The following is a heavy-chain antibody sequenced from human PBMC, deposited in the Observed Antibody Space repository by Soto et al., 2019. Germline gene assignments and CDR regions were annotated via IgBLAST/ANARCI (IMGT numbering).Heavy chain of an antibody. Sequence: QVQLQQWGAGLLKPSETLSHTCAVYGGAFSGYYWNWIRQPPGKGLEWIGEINDSGSTNYNPSLKSRVTISVDTSKNQFSLSLTSVTAADTAVYYCARCGDYVGGWYFDLWGRGTLVTVSS. CDR3: ARCGDYVGGWYFDL. CDR2: INDSGST. V-gene: IGHV4-34*01. D-gene: IGHD4-17*01. J-gene: IGHJ2*01. CDR1: GGAFSGYY.